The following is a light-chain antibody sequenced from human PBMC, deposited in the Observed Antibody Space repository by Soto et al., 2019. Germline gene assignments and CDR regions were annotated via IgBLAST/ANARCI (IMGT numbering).Light chain of an antibody. Sequence: IVMMKSRATLSVSPREAATLSCMSNQRISSKLAWCQQKPGQAPRLLIYGASTRATGIPARFSGSGSGTEFTLIISSLQSEDSAVYYCQQYNSWLWTFGQGTKVDIK. V-gene: IGKV3-15*01. CDR3: QQYNSWLWT. CDR2: GAS. CDR1: QRISSK. J-gene: IGKJ1*01.